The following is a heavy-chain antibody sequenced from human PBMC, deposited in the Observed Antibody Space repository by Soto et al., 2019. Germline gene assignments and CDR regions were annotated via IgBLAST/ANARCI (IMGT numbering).Heavy chain of an antibody. V-gene: IGHV3-21*01. J-gene: IGHJ4*02. Sequence: GGSLRLSCAASGFTFSSYSMNWVRQAPGKGLEWVSSISSSSSYIYYADSVKGRFTISRDNAKNSLYLQMNSLRAEDTAVYYCARVSLTYYDILTGDYWGQGTLVTVSS. D-gene: IGHD3-9*01. CDR3: ARVSLTYYDILTGDY. CDR2: ISSSSSYI. CDR1: GFTFSSYS.